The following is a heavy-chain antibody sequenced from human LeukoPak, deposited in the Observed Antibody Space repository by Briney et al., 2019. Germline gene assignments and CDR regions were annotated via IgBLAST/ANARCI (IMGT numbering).Heavy chain of an antibody. J-gene: IGHJ2*01. CDR2: VFTSGST. CDR1: GGSISTFY. CDR3: ARASHGWYFDL. V-gene: IGHV4-4*07. Sequence: PSETLSLTCTVSGGSISTFYWSWIRQPAGKGLEWIGRVFTSGSTNYNPSLKSRLTMSVDTSKNQFSLKLSSVTAADTAVYYCARASHGWYFDLWGRGTLVTVSS. D-gene: IGHD6-6*01.